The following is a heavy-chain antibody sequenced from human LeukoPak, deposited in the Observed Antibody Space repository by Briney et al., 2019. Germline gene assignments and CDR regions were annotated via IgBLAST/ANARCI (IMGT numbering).Heavy chain of an antibody. Sequence: GGSLRLSCAVSGFTFNSHAMCWVRQAPGKGLERVSSIDISGGSTYYADSVKGRFTISRDNSKNTLYLQMNSLRGEDTALYFCANEVRPNDYWGQGTLVTVSS. D-gene: IGHD4/OR15-4a*01. CDR2: IDISGGST. CDR1: GFTFNSHA. J-gene: IGHJ4*02. V-gene: IGHV3-23*01. CDR3: ANEVRPNDY.